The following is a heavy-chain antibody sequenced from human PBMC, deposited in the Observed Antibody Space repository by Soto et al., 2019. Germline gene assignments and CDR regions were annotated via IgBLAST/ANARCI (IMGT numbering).Heavy chain of an antibody. CDR1: GFTFGSHW. D-gene: IGHD2-8*01. CDR2: INHDGSDK. Sequence: EVQVVDSGGGLVQPGGSLRLPCAASGFTFGSHWMTWVRQVPGKGLEWVANINHDGSDKYYVDSVKGRFTISRDNAKNSLYLQMNSLRVEDTAVYYCATSMRHTLNSWGKGTLVTVSS. J-gene: IGHJ4*02. V-gene: IGHV3-7*01. CDR3: ATSMRHTLNS.